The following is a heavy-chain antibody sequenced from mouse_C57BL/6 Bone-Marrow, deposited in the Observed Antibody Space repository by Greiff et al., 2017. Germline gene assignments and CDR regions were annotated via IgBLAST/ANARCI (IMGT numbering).Heavy chain of an antibody. D-gene: IGHD1-1*01. CDR1: GYTFTEYT. CDR2: FYPGSGSI. V-gene: IGHV1-62-2*01. CDR3: ARHEAKGIYYYGSSHYFDY. Sequence: QVQLQQSGAELVKPGASVKLSCKASGYTFTEYTIHWVKQRSGQGLEWIGWFYPGSGSIKYNEKFKDKATLTADKSSSTVYMELSRLTSEDSAVYFCARHEAKGIYYYGSSHYFDYWGQGTTLTVSS. J-gene: IGHJ2*01.